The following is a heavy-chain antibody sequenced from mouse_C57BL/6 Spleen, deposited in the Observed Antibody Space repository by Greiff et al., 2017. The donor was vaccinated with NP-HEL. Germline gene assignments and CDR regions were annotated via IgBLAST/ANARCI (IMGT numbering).Heavy chain of an antibody. CDR3: ARYYYGSSPYYAMDY. J-gene: IGHJ4*01. CDR1: GYAFSSSW. CDR2: IYPGDGDT. D-gene: IGHD1-1*01. Sequence: VQVVESGPELVKPGASVKISCKASGYAFSSSWMNWVKQRPGKGLEWIGRIYPGDGDTNYNGKFKGKATLTADKSSSTAYMQLSSLTSEDSAVYFCARYYYGSSPYYAMDYWGQGTSVTVSS. V-gene: IGHV1-82*01.